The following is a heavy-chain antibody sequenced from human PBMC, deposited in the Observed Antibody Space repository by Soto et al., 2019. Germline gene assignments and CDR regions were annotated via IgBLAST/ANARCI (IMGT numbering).Heavy chain of an antibody. Sequence: ASVKVSCKASGGTFSSYAISWVRQAPGQGLEWMGGIIPIFGTANYAQKFQGRVTITADESTSTAYMELSSLRSEDTAVYYCARVKWELYNWFDPWGQGTLVTVSS. CDR1: GGTFSSYA. J-gene: IGHJ5*02. CDR2: IIPIFGTA. CDR3: ARVKWELYNWFDP. D-gene: IGHD1-26*01. V-gene: IGHV1-69*13.